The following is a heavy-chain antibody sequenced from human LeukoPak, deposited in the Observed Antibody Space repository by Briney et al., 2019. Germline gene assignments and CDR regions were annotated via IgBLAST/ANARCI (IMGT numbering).Heavy chain of an antibody. V-gene: IGHV1-18*01. J-gene: IGHJ5*02. CDR1: GYTLTSYG. Sequence: ASVKVSCKASGYTLTSYGISWVRQAPGQGLEWMGWISAYNGNTNYAQKLQGRVTMTTDTSTSTAYMELRSLRSDDTAVYYCARFRSTNLYNWFDPWGQGTLVTVSS. CDR2: ISAYNGNT. CDR3: ARFRSTNLYNWFDP. D-gene: IGHD2-2*01.